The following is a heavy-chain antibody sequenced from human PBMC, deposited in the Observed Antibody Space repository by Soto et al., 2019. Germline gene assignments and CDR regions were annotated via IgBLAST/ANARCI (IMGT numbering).Heavy chain of an antibody. CDR1: GFTFSSSG. D-gene: IGHD2-21*01. CDR2: ISIRGDYR. Sequence: EGQLLQSGGGLVQPGESLRLSCAASGFTFSSSGMSWVRQAPGKGLEWVSSISIRGDYRYYADSVKGRFTISRDNSKNTLYLQMSSLKAEVTALYYCANHGGCDFGGQGTMVAVSS. CDR3: ANHGGCDF. V-gene: IGHV3-23*01. J-gene: IGHJ3*01.